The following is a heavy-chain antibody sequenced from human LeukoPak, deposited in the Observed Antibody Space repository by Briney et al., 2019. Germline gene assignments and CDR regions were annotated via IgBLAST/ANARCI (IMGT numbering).Heavy chain of an antibody. J-gene: IGHJ6*03. CDR3: ARGEHYYYYYMDV. V-gene: IGHV1-2*02. Sequence: VASVKVSCKASGYTFTGYYMHWVRQAPGQGLEWMGWINPNSGGTNYAQKFQGRVTMTRDTSISTAYMELSRLRSDDTAVYYCARGEHYYYYYMDVWGKGTTVTVSS. CDR1: GYTFTGYY. CDR2: INPNSGGT. D-gene: IGHD1-1*01.